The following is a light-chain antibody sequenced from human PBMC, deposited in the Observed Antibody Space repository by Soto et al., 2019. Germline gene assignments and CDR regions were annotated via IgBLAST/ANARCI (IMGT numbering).Light chain of an antibody. V-gene: IGKV1-9*01. CDR2: AAS. Sequence: IPLTQSPSSLSASVGDRVTITCRASQVTNSFLAWYQQIPGKAPKLLIYAASTLQSGVPSRFSGSGSGTDFALTISSLQPEDFGTYYCQQLYSNPYTFGQGTRLEIK. CDR3: QQLYSNPYT. CDR1: QVTNSF. J-gene: IGKJ2*01.